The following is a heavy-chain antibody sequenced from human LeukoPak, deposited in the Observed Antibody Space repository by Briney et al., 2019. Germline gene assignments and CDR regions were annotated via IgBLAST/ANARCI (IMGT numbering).Heavy chain of an antibody. CDR1: GGSISSYY. CDR2: IYYSGST. CDR3: ARAADYSNSGDY. J-gene: IGHJ4*02. V-gene: IGHV4-59*01. D-gene: IGHD4-11*01. Sequence: SETLSLTCTVSGGSISSYYWSWIRQPPGKGLEWIGYIYYSGSTKYNPSLKSQVTISVDTSKNQFSLRLSSVTAADTAVYYCARAADYSNSGDYWGQGTLVTVSS.